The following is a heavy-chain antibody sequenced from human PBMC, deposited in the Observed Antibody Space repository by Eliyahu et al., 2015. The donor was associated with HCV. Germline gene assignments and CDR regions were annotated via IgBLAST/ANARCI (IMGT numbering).Heavy chain of an antibody. CDR3: ARDWYNWNHQQHTYYYYGMDV. CDR1: GGSISSYY. V-gene: IGHV4-4*07. D-gene: IGHD1-14*01. J-gene: IGHJ6*02. CDR2: IYTSGST. Sequence: QVQLQESGPGLVKPSETLSLTCTASGGSISSYYWXWIRQPAGKGLEWIGRIYTSGSTNYNPSLKSRVTMSVDTSKNQFSLKLSSVTAADTAVYYCARDWYNWNHQQHTYYYYGMDVWGQGTTVTVSS.